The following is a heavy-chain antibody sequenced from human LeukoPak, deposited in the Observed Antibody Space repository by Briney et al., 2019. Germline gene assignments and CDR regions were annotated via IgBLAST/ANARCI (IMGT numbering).Heavy chain of an antibody. V-gene: IGHV3-23*01. J-gene: IGHJ5*02. D-gene: IGHD3-10*01. CDR2: ISGSGGST. Sequence: GGSLRLSCAASGFTFSGYAMSWVRQAPGKGLEWVSAISGSGGSTYYADSVKGRFTISRDNSKNTLYLQMNSLRAEDTAVYYCAKRYYGSGSYYRPDNWFDPWGQGTLVTVSS. CDR3: AKRYYGSGSYYRPDNWFDP. CDR1: GFTFSGYA.